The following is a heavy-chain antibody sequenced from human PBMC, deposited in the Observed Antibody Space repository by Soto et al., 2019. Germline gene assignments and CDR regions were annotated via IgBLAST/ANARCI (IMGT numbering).Heavy chain of an antibody. CDR2: INSDGSRT. Sequence: LRLSCSASGFNFSRYWTHWVRQVPGRGLVWVSHINSDGSRTTYADSVKGRFTISRDNAKNTLYLQMNSLRAEDPAVYYCARDLSSCSSARCYSYYYGMDVWGQGTTVTVSS. D-gene: IGHD2-2*01. CDR3: ARDLSSCSSARCYSYYYGMDV. V-gene: IGHV3-74*01. J-gene: IGHJ6*02. CDR1: GFNFSRYW.